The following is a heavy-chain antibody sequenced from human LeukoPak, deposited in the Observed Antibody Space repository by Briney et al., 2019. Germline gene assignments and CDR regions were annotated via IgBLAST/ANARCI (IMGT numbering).Heavy chain of an antibody. CDR1: GFTFITYS. CDR3: ARGATDTTRWFGP. CDR2: ISSSSSYI. Sequence: GGSLRLSCAASGFTFITYSMNWVRQAPGKGLEWVSSISSSSSYIYYGDSVKGRFTISRDNVKNSLYLQMNRLRAEDTAVYYCARGATDTTRWFGPWGQGTLVTVS. D-gene: IGHD1-7*01. J-gene: IGHJ5*02. V-gene: IGHV3-21*01.